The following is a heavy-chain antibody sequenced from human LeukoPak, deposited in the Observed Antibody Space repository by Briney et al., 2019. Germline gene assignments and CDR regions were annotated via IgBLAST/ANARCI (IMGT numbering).Heavy chain of an antibody. CDR3: TVSSFSSTWYSWVH. CDR2: ISNGGGST. Sequence: GGSLRLSCAASGFTFSSYAMGWVRLAPGKGLEWVSAISNGGGSTYYADSVRGRFTISRDNSKNTLFLQVNSLRAEDSAVYYCTVSSFSSTWYSWVHWCQGTLVTVSS. J-gene: IGHJ4*02. V-gene: IGHV3-23*01. D-gene: IGHD6-13*01. CDR1: GFTFSSYA.